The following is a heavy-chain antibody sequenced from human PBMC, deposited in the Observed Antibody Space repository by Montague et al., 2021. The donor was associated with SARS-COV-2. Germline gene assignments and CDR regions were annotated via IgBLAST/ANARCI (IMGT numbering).Heavy chain of an antibody. V-gene: IGHV4-39*01. D-gene: IGHD3-10*01. Sequence: SETLSLTCAVSGGSVSSSSYYWGWIRQSPGKGLEWIGSIYYTGSTYYNPSLKSRVTISVDTSKNQFSLKLSSVTAADTAVYYCARHITGSGNAFDIWGQGTMVTVSS. CDR3: ARHITGSGNAFDI. CDR1: GGSVSSSSYY. J-gene: IGHJ3*02. CDR2: IYYTGST.